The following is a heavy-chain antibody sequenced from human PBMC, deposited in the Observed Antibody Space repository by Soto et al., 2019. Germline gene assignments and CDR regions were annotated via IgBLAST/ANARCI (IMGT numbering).Heavy chain of an antibody. Sequence: ASVKVSCKASGYTFTSYYMHWVRQAPGQGLEWMGIINPSGGSTSYAQKFQGRVTMTRDTSTSTVYMELSSLRSEDTAVYYCARGSTADDSSGYYYPSFDYWGQGTLVTVSS. CDR1: GYTFTSYY. D-gene: IGHD3-22*01. V-gene: IGHV1-46*03. CDR3: ARGSTADDSSGYYYPSFDY. J-gene: IGHJ4*02. CDR2: INPSGGST.